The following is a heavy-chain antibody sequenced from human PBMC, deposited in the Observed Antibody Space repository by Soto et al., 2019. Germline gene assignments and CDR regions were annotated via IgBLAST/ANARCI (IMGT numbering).Heavy chain of an antibody. J-gene: IGHJ6*02. Sequence: ASVKVSCKASGYSFTSYGISWVRRAPGQGLEWMGWISPYNGHTQFVERFQGRVTMTTDTTTKTAYMELRNLRSDDTAHYYCARDLTIVPATHPRLENYGMDVWGQGTTVTVSS. V-gene: IGHV1-18*01. CDR3: ARDLTIVPATHPRLENYGMDV. CDR2: ISPYNGHT. CDR1: GYSFTSYG. D-gene: IGHD2-2*01.